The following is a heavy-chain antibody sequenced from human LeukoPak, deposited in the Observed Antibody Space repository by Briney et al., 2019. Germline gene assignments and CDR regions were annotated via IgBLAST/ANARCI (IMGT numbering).Heavy chain of an antibody. V-gene: IGHV4-59*01. CDR3: ARDFWSGHLRWFDP. CDR1: GGSISSYY. CDR2: IYYSGST. J-gene: IGHJ5*02. Sequence: TSETLSLTCTVSGGSISSYYWNWIRQPPGKGLEWVGYIYYSGSTKYNPSLKSRVTISVDTSKNQFSLKLSSVTAADTGVYYCARDFWSGHLRWFDPWGQGTLVTVSS. D-gene: IGHD3-3*01.